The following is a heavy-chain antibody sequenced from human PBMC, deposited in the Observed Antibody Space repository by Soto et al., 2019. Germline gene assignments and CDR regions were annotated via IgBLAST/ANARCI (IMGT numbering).Heavy chain of an antibody. Sequence: SETLSLTCTVSGGSISSYYWSWIRQPPGKGLEWIGYIYYSGSTNYNPSLKSRVTISVDTSKNQFSLKLSSVTAADTAVYYCASWGGYSSSWFDYWGQGTLVTVS. D-gene: IGHD6-13*01. CDR2: IYYSGST. J-gene: IGHJ4*02. CDR1: GGSISSYY. CDR3: ASWGGYSSSWFDY. V-gene: IGHV4-59*01.